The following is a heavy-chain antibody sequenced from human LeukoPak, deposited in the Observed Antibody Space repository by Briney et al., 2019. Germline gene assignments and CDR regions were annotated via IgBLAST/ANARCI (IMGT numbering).Heavy chain of an antibody. J-gene: IGHJ5*02. CDR3: ARDRWSSHHHNMLVPWFDP. Sequence: GRSLRLSCAASGFTFSSYAMHWVRQAPGKGLEWVAVISYDGSNKYYADSVKGRFTISRDNSKNTLYLQMNSLRAEDTAVYYCARDRWSSHHHNMLVPWFDPWGQGTLVTVSS. CDR2: ISYDGSNK. D-gene: IGHD2-8*01. V-gene: IGHV3-30-3*01. CDR1: GFTFSSYA.